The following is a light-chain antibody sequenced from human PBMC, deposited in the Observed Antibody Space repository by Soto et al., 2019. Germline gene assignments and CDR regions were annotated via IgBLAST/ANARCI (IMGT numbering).Light chain of an antibody. Sequence: QAVVTQEPSLTVSPGGTVTLTCGSSTGAVTSGLYPYWFQQKPGQAPRTLIYDTSNKHSWTPARFSGSLLGGKAALTLSGAQPEDEAEYYCLLFYSGPRAIFGGGTKLTVL. V-gene: IGLV7-46*01. J-gene: IGLJ2*01. CDR2: DTS. CDR3: LLFYSGPRAI. CDR1: TGAVTSGLY.